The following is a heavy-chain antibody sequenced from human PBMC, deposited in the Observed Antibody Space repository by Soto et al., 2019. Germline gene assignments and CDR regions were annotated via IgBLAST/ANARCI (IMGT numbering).Heavy chain of an antibody. CDR3: ARSPSYYYDSSGKTFDY. V-gene: IGHV1-2*02. CDR2: INPSSGGT. Sequence: ASVKVSCKASGYTFTGYYMHWVRQAPGQGLEWMGWINPSSGGTNYAQKFQGRVTMTRDTSISTAYMELSRLRSDDTAVYYCARSPSYYYDSSGKTFDYWGKGTLVTVSS. J-gene: IGHJ4*02. D-gene: IGHD3-22*01. CDR1: GYTFTGYY.